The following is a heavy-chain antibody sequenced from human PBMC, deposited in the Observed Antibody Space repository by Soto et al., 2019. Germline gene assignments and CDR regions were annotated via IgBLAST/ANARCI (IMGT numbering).Heavy chain of an antibody. CDR1: GGSISSSSYY. CDR2: IYYSGST. V-gene: IGHV4-39*01. CDR3: ATQQLAYYYYGMDV. J-gene: IGHJ6*02. Sequence: QLQLQESGPGLVKPSETLSLTCTVSGGSISSSSYYWGWIRQPPGKGLAWIGSIYYSGSTYYNPSLTSRVTISVDTSKTQFSLKLSSVTAADTAVYYCATQQLAYYYYGMDVWGQGTTVTVSS. D-gene: IGHD6-13*01.